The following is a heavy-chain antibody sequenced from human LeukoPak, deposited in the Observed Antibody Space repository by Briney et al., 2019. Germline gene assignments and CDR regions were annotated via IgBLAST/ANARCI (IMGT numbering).Heavy chain of an antibody. V-gene: IGHV3-74*01. Sequence: GGSLRLSCAASGFTFSEYWMHWVRQAPGKGLEWVSRINSDGCRITYADSVKGRFTISRDNAKNTLYLQMNSLRVEDTAVYYCARDLGLSGYDLLDYWGQGTMVTVSS. CDR3: ARDLGLSGYDLLDY. D-gene: IGHD5-12*01. J-gene: IGHJ4*02. CDR1: GFTFSEYW. CDR2: INSDGCRI.